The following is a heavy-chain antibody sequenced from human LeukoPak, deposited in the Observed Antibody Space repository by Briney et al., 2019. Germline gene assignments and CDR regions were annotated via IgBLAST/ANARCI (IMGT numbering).Heavy chain of an antibody. CDR2: IIPIFGTA. CDR3: ARHCSGGSRYSGEYYMDV. D-gene: IGHD2-15*01. V-gene: IGHV1-69*13. CDR1: GGTFSSYA. Sequence: SVKVSCKASGGTFSSYAISLVRQAPGQGLEWMGGIIPIFGTANYAQKFQGRVTITADESTSTAYMELSSLRSEDTAVYYCARHCSGGSRYSGEYYMDVWGKGTTVTVSS. J-gene: IGHJ6*03.